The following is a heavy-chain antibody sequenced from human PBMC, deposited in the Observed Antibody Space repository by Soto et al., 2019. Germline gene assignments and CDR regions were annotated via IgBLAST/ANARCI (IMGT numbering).Heavy chain of an antibody. CDR2: INPSGGST. V-gene: IGHV1-46*01. CDR3: ARGQGYYYDSSGYYLNAFDI. D-gene: IGHD3-22*01. Sequence: ASVKVSCKASGYTFTSYYMHWVRQAPGQGLEWMGIINPSGGSTSYAQKFQGRVTMTRDTSTSTVYMELSSLRSEDTAVYYCARGQGYYYDSSGYYLNAFDIWGQGTMVTVSS. J-gene: IGHJ3*02. CDR1: GYTFTSYY.